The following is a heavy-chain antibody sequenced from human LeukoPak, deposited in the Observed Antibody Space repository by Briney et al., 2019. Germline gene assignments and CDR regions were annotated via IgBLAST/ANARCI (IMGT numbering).Heavy chain of an antibody. CDR2: ISSSSSYI. CDR1: GFTFSSYS. Sequence: GGSLRLSCAASGFTFSSYSMNWVRQAPGKGLEWVSSISSSSSYIYYADSVKGRFTISRDNSKNTLYLQMNSLRAEDTAVYYCARVGRSGWFYDYWGQGTLVTVSS. D-gene: IGHD6-19*01. CDR3: ARVGRSGWFYDY. V-gene: IGHV3-21*01. J-gene: IGHJ4*02.